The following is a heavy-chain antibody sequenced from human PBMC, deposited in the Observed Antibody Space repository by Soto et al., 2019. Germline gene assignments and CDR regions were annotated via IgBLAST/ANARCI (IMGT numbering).Heavy chain of an antibody. CDR2: IYYSGST. J-gene: IGHJ6*02. CDR3: ARQLSSIAARYFYYYYGMDV. Sequence: SETLSLTCTVSGGSISSSSYYWGWIRQPPGKGLEWIGSIYYSGSTYYNPSLKSRVTISVDASKNQFSLKLSSVTAADTAVYYCARQLSSIAARYFYYYYGMDVWGQGTTVTVSS. V-gene: IGHV4-39*01. CDR1: GGSISSSSYY. D-gene: IGHD6-6*01.